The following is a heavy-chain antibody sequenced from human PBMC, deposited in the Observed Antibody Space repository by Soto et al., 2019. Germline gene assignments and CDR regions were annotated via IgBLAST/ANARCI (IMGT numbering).Heavy chain of an antibody. CDR1: GYTFTSYG. D-gene: IGHD5-18*01. Sequence: ASLKVSCKASGYTFTSYGISWVRQAPGQGLEWMGWISAYNGNTNYAQKLQGRVTMTTDTSTSTAYMELRSLRSDDTAVYYCARSRGYSYGYESNYYYYVIDVWGPGTTVTVYS. CDR3: ARSRGYSYGYESNYYYYVIDV. V-gene: IGHV1-18*01. CDR2: ISAYNGNT. J-gene: IGHJ6*02.